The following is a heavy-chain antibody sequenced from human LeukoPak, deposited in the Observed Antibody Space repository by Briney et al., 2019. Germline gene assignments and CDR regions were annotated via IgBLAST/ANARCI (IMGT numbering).Heavy chain of an antibody. CDR1: GGSISSGGYY. V-gene: IGHV4-31*03. CDR3: AREGVDYSGDYYGVDV. Sequence: SQTLSLTCTVSGGSISSGGYYWSWIRQHPGKGLEWIGYIYYSGSTYYNPSLKSRVTISVDTSKNQFSLKLSSVTAADTAVYYCAREGVDYSGDYYGVDVWGQGTTVTVSS. D-gene: IGHD4-11*01. J-gene: IGHJ6*02. CDR2: IYYSGST.